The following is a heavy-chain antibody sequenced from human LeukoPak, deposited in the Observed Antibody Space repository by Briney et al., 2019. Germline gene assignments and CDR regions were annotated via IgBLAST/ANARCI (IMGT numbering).Heavy chain of an antibody. D-gene: IGHD6-13*01. Sequence: PXXSLRLSCAASGFTFSSYGMHWVRQAPGKGLEWVAVISYDGSNKYYADSVKGRFTISRDNSKNTLYLQMNSLRAEDTAVYYCAKDPTDLHIAAAGYFDYWGQGTLVTVSS. CDR3: AKDPTDLHIAAAGYFDY. J-gene: IGHJ4*02. CDR2: ISYDGSNK. CDR1: GFTFSSYG. V-gene: IGHV3-30*18.